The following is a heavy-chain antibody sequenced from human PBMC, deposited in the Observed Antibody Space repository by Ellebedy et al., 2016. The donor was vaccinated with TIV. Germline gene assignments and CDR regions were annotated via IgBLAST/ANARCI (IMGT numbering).Heavy chain of an antibody. D-gene: IGHD5-24*01. J-gene: IGHJ3*01. CDR3: AKDQVSGDGRWVFDS. CDR1: GFTFSAFA. Sequence: GESLKISCGAFGFTFSAFAMGWVRQTPGKGLEWVSGMYGSGRGISYSDSVKGRFIISRDNSKNTLYLEMNNLRVEDTAIYYCAKDQVSGDGRWVFDSWGQGTVVTVSS. CDR2: MYGSGRGI. V-gene: IGHV3-23*01.